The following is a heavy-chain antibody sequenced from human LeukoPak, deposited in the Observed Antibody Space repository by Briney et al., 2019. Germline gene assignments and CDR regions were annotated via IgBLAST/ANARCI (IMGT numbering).Heavy chain of an antibody. D-gene: IGHD3-9*01. Sequence: ASVKVSCKASGYIFNSFAMNWVRQAPGQGLEWMGWINTNTGNPTYAQGFTGRFVFSLDTSVSTAYLQISSLKAEDTAVYYCARGPYILTGYRYNWFDPWGQGTLVTVSS. CDR3: ARGPYILTGYRYNWFDP. V-gene: IGHV7-4-1*02. CDR1: GYIFNSFA. J-gene: IGHJ5*02. CDR2: INTNTGNP.